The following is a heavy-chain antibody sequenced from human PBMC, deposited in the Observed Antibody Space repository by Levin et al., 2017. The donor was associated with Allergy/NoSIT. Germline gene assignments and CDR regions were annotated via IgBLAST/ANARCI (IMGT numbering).Heavy chain of an antibody. V-gene: IGHV4-59*01. J-gene: IGHJ3*02. D-gene: IGHD1-1*01. CDR3: ARDTGGFAFDI. CDR2: ITHSGRT. CDR1: GGSIRIFY. Sequence: SQTLSLTCSISGGSIRIFYWNWIRQSPGKGLEWIGYITHSGRTNYNPTLKSRLTISLDTSKNQFSLKLNSMTAADTAVYYCARDTGGFAFDIWGQGALVTVSS.